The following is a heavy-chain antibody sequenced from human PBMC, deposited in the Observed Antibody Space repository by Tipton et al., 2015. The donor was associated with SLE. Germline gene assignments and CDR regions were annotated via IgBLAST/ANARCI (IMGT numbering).Heavy chain of an antibody. V-gene: IGHV4-34*01. CDR3: ARHEAAAAVDY. Sequence: TLSLTCTVSGGSISSYYWSWIRQPPGKGLEWIGEINHSGSTNYNPSLKSRVTISVDTSKNQFSLKLSSVTAADTAVYYCARHEAAAAVDYWGQGTLVTVSS. D-gene: IGHD6-13*01. CDR1: GGSISSYY. CDR2: INHSGST. J-gene: IGHJ4*02.